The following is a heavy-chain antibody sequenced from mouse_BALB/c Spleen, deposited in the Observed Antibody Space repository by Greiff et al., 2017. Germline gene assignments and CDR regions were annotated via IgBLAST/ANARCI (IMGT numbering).Heavy chain of an antibody. J-gene: IGHJ4*01. CDR1: GFTFTDYY. CDR2: IRNKANGYTT. CDR3: ARDLPLSYYAMDY. Sequence: EVHLVESGGGLVQPGGSLRLSCATSGFTFTDYYMSWVRQPPGKALEWLGFIRNKANGYTTEYSASVKGRFTISRDNSQSILYLQMNTLRAEDSATYYCARDLPLSYYAMDYWGQGTSVTVSS. V-gene: IGHV7-3*02.